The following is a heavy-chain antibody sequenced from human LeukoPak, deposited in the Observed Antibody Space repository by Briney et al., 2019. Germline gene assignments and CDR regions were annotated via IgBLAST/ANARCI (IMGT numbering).Heavy chain of an antibody. CDR1: GDTFSSYA. CDR2: IIPIFGTA. J-gene: IGHJ5*02. Sequence: SVKVSCKASGDTFSSYAISWVRQAPGQGLEWMGGIIPIFGTANYAQKFQGRVTITADKSTSTAYMELSSLRSEDTAVYYCARGTHYDILTGYYNLRWFDPWGQGTLVTVSS. CDR3: ARGTHYDILTGYYNLRWFDP. V-gene: IGHV1-69*06. D-gene: IGHD3-9*01.